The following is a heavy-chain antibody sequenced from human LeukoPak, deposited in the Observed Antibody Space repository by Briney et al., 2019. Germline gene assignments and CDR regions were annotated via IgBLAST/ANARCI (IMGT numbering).Heavy chain of an antibody. J-gene: IGHJ4*02. CDR2: ISGGGDST. CDR3: AKDYYDPYGFDY. D-gene: IGHD3-22*01. CDR1: GFTFNNYA. V-gene: IGHV3-23*01. Sequence: GGSLRLSCAASGFTFNNYAMSWVRQAPGKGLEWVSAISGGGDSTFYADSVKGRFTISRDNSKNTLYLQMNSLRAEDTAVYYCAKDYYDPYGFDYWGQGTLVTVSS.